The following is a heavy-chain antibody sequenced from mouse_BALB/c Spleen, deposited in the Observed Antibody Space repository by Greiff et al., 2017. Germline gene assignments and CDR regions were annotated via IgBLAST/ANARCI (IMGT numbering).Heavy chain of an antibody. CDR2: IDPANGNT. J-gene: IGHJ2*01. V-gene: IGHV14-3*02. CDR3: ARWGYGSSIDY. Sequence: VQLKQSGAELVKPGASVKLSCTASGFNIKDTYMHWVKQRPEQGLEWIGRIDPANGNTKYDPKFQGKATITADTSSNTAYLQLSSLTSEDTAVYYCARWGYGSSIDYWGQGTTLTVSS. D-gene: IGHD1-1*01. CDR1: GFNIKDTY.